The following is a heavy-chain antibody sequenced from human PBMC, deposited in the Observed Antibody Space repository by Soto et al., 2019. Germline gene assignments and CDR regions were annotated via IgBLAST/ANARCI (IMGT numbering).Heavy chain of an antibody. D-gene: IGHD4-4*01. J-gene: IGHJ4*02. Sequence: QLQLKESGPGLVKPSETLSLTCSVSGGSISSRTFWWAWIRQPPGKGLEWIGDMYYSGSSYSSPYLKSRVSLSVDTSKNQLALKLNSGTAADTAVYYCARHPRDDYNYGGSGIFDYWGQGTLVTVSS. V-gene: IGHV4-39*01. CDR2: MYYSGSS. CDR3: ARHPRDDYNYGGSGIFDY. CDR1: GGSISSRTFW.